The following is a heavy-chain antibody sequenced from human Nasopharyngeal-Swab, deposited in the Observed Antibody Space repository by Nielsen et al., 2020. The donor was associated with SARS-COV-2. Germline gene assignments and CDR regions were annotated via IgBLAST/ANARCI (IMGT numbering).Heavy chain of an antibody. CDR2: IYYSGST. V-gene: IGHV4-61*05. CDR3: ARASHVVRFLEPYFDY. CDR1: GGSISSSSYY. Sequence: SDTLSLTCTVSGGSISSSSYYWGWIRQPPGKGLEWIGYIYYSGSTNYNPSLKSRVTISVDTSKNQFSLKLSSVTAADTAVYYCARASHVVRFLEPYFDYWGQGTLVTVSS. J-gene: IGHJ4*02. D-gene: IGHD3-3*01.